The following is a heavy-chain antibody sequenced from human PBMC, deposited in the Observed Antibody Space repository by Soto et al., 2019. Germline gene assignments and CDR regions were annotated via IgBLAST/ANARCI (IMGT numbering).Heavy chain of an antibody. D-gene: IGHD2-2*01. CDR3: ARHDCISSSCYYYYYYSMDV. J-gene: IGHJ6*02. Sequence: ASVKVSCKASGGTFSTYGINWVRLAPGQGLEWMGWMIPNSGKTSYAQKFQGRVTMTRNTSISTAYMELSSLRSEDTAVYYCARHDCISSSCYYYYYYSMDVWGQGTTVTVSS. V-gene: IGHV1-8*02. CDR2: MIPNSGKT. CDR1: GGTFSTYG.